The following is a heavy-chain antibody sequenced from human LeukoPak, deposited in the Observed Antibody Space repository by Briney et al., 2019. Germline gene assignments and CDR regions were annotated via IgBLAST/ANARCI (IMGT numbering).Heavy chain of an antibody. CDR2: IYYSGST. Sequence: SETLSLTCTVSGGSISSSSYYWGWIRQPPGKGLEWIGSIYYSGSTYYNPSLKSRVTISVDTSKNQFSLKLSSVTAADTAVYYCARDQYYYDSSGYYSFDYWGQGTLVTVSS. CDR1: GGSISSSSYY. J-gene: IGHJ4*02. CDR3: ARDQYYYDSSGYYSFDY. D-gene: IGHD3-22*01. V-gene: IGHV4-39*07.